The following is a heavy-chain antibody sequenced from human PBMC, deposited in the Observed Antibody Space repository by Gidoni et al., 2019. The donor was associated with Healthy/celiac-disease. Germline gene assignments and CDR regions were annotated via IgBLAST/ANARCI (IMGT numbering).Heavy chain of an antibody. Sequence: QVQLVQSGAEVKKPGASVTVSCKASGYTFTSYGISWVRQAPGQGLEWLGWISAYNGNTTYAQKLQGRVTMTTDTSTSTAYMELRSLRSDDTAVYYCARDTPGIAARPYYYYGMDVWGQGTTVTVSS. CDR2: ISAYNGNT. D-gene: IGHD6-6*01. CDR3: ARDTPGIAARPYYYYGMDV. CDR1: GYTFTSYG. J-gene: IGHJ6*02. V-gene: IGHV1-18*01.